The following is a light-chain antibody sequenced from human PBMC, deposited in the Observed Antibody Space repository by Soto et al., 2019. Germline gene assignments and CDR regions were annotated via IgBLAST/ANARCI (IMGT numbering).Light chain of an antibody. CDR3: SSYAGSNNPHVV. Sequence: QSVLTQPPSASGSPGQSVTISCTGTSSDVGGYNYVSWYQQHPGKAPKLIIYEVSKRPSGVPDRFSGSKSGNTASLTVSGLQAEDEADYYCSSYAGSNNPHVVFGGGTKLTVL. CDR1: SSDVGGYNY. J-gene: IGLJ2*01. CDR2: EVS. V-gene: IGLV2-8*01.